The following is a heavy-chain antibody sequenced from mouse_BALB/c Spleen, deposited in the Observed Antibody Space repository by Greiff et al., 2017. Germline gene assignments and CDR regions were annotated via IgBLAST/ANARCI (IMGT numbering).Heavy chain of an antibody. V-gene: IGHV5-6-5*01. J-gene: IGHJ3*01. Sequence: DVKLVESGGGLVKPGGSLKLSCAASGFTFSSYAMSWVRQTPEKRLEWVASISSGGSTYYPDSVKGRFTISRDNARNILYLQMSSLRSEDTAMYYCARGERYDVRFAYWGQGTLVTVSA. CDR1: GFTFSSYA. CDR2: ISSGGST. CDR3: ARGERYDVRFAY. D-gene: IGHD2-14*01.